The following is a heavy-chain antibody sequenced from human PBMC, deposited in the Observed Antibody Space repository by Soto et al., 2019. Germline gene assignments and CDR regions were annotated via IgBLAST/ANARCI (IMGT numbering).Heavy chain of an antibody. D-gene: IGHD3-10*01. CDR2: IIPIFATS. CDR1: GGTFSSYA. Sequence: QVQLVQSGAEVKKPGSSVKVSCKASGGTFSSYAISWVRQAPGQGLEWMAGIIPIFATSNYAQRFQGRVTITADESTSTAYMELSSLRSYDPAVYYGARDACPESGSYSVLVRGFDIWGEGTMVTVSS. J-gene: IGHJ3*02. V-gene: IGHV1-69*12. CDR3: ARDACPESGSYSVLVRGFDI.